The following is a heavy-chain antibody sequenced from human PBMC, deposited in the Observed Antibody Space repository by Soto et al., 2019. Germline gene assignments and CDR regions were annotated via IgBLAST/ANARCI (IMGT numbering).Heavy chain of an antibody. CDR1: GFTFSSYG. V-gene: IGHV3-30*18. CDR3: AKALSDYDILTGYYLDY. CDR2: ISYDGSNK. D-gene: IGHD3-9*01. Sequence: QVQLVESGGGVVQPGRSLRLSCAASGFTFSSYGMHWVRQAPGKGLEWVAVISYDGSNKYYADSVKGRFTISRDNSKNXXYLQMNSLRAEDTAVYYCAKALSDYDILTGYYLDYWGQGTLVTVSS. J-gene: IGHJ4*02.